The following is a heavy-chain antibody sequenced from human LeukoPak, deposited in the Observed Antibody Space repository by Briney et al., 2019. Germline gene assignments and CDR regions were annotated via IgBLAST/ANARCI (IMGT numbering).Heavy chain of an antibody. CDR2: ISGSGVIT. D-gene: IGHD6-13*01. J-gene: IGHJ4*02. CDR3: AKEGYSSTWNADFDY. Sequence: AGGSLRLSCAASRFTFNNYAMSWVRQAPGKWLEWVSAISGSGVITYYADSVKGRFTISRDNSKNTLYLQMNSLRVEDTAVYYCAKEGYSSTWNADFDYWGQGTLVIVFS. V-gene: IGHV3-23*01. CDR1: RFTFNNYA.